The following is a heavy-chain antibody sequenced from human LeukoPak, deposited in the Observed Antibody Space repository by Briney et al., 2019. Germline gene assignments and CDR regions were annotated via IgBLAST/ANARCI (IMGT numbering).Heavy chain of an antibody. CDR2: ICSGGGT. D-gene: IGHD2-2*01. J-gene: IGHJ4*02. CDR1: AFTVSSNY. CDR3: ARGRDYQLLFFDY. Sequence: GGSLRLSCAASAFTVSSNYMTWVRQAPGKGLEWVSVICSGGGTYYADSVKGRFTISRDNSKNTLYLQMNSLRAEDTAVYYCARGRDYQLLFFDYWGQGTLVTVSS. V-gene: IGHV3-66*01.